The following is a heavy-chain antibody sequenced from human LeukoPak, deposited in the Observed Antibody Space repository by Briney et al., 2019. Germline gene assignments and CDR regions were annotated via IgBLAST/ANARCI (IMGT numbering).Heavy chain of an antibody. J-gene: IGHJ4*02. V-gene: IGHV1-69*05. D-gene: IGHD1-20*01. CDR2: IIPIFGTA. CDR3: AREGGITGTPPGLDY. CDR1: GGTFSSYA. Sequence: SVKVSCKASGGTFSSYAISWVRQAPGQGLEWMGGIIPIFGTANYAQKLQGRVTITTDESTSTAYMELSSLRSEDTAVYYCAREGGITGTPPGLDYWGQGTLVTVSS.